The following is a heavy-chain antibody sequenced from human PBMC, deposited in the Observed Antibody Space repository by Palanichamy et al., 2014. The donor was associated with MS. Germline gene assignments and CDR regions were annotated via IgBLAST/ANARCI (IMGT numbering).Heavy chain of an antibody. Sequence: VQLLESGGGLVQPGGSLRLSCAASGFTFSSYAMSWVRQAPGKGLEWVSVISGSGDTTYYADSVKGRFTISRDNSKNTLYLQMNSLRADDTAVYYCATSMTTVTTGGKWGQGTLVTVSS. D-gene: IGHD4-17*01. CDR3: ATSMTTVTTGGK. CDR1: GFTFSSYA. J-gene: IGHJ4*02. CDR2: ISGSGDTT. V-gene: IGHV3-23*01.